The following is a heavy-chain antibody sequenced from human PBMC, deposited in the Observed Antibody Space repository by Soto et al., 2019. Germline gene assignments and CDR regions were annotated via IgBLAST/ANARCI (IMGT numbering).Heavy chain of an antibody. CDR3: ARDKGDSSSWYYAFDI. CDR2: INTDGSVA. V-gene: IGHV3-74*03. Sequence: GGSLRLSCAASGLTFRSYWMHWVRQAPGKGLVRVSRINTDGSVAMYVDSVKGRFTISRDNAKNTLYLQMGSLRAEDMAVYYCARDKGDSSSWYYAFDIWGQGTMVTVSS. D-gene: IGHD6-13*01. J-gene: IGHJ3*02. CDR1: GLTFRSYW.